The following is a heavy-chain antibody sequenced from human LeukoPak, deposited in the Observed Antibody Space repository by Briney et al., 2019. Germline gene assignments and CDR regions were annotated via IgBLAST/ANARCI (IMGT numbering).Heavy chain of an antibody. CDR1: GCTLTELS. D-gene: IGHD1-26*01. J-gene: IGHJ4*02. V-gene: IGHV1-24*01. CDR2: FDPEDGET. Sequence: ASVKVSCKVSGCTLTELSMHWVRQAPGKGLEWMGGFDPEDGETIYAQKFQGRVTMTEDTSTDTAYMELSSLRSEDTAVYYCATDVLFSGSYRRFDYWGQGTLVTVSS. CDR3: ATDVLFSGSYRRFDY.